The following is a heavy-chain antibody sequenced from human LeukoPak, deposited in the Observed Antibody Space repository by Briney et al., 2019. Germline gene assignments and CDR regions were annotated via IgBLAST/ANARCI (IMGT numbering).Heavy chain of an antibody. J-gene: IGHJ6*03. Sequence: SETLSLTCTVSGGSISSGSYYWSWIRQPAGKGLEWIGRTYTSGSTNYNPSLKSRVTISVDTSKNQFSLKLSSVTAADTAVYYCARALGYCSGGSCYRYYYYMDVWGKGTTVTVSS. D-gene: IGHD2-15*01. CDR3: ARALGYCSGGSCYRYYYYMDV. CDR1: GGSISSGSYY. CDR2: TYTSGST. V-gene: IGHV4-61*02.